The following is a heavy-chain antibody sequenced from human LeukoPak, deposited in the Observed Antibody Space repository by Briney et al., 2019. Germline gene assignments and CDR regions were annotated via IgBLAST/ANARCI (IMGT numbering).Heavy chain of an antibody. V-gene: IGHV4-59*08. CDR1: GGSISSYY. J-gene: IGHJ3*02. CDR2: IYYSGST. Sequence: SETLSLTCTVSGGSISSYYWSWIRQPPGKGLEGIGYIYYSGSTNYNPSLKSRVTISEDTSKNQFSLKLTSVTAADTAVYYCARHSAHSSTNDAFDMWGQGTLVIVSS. D-gene: IGHD6-13*01. CDR3: ARHSAHSSTNDAFDM.